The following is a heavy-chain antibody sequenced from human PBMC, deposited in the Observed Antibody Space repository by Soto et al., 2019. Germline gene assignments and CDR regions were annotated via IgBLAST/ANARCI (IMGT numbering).Heavy chain of an antibody. J-gene: IGHJ6*02. V-gene: IGHV3-21*01. CDR2: ISDSGHYI. D-gene: IGHD6-13*01. CDR3: ARDSGAGYSSSYGMDV. Sequence: PGGSLRLSCAASGFTFSTYGMNWVRQAPGKGLEWLSSISDSGHYIYYADSVKGRFTISRDNAKNSLFLQMNSLRGEDTAVYYCARDSGAGYSSSYGMDVWGQGTTVTVSS. CDR1: GFTFSTYG.